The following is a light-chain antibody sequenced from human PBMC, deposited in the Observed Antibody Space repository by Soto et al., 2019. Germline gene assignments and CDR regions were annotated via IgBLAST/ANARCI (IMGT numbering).Light chain of an antibody. CDR2: AAS. J-gene: IGKJ3*01. CDR1: QGISSY. Sequence: DIQLTQSPSFLSASLGDRVTITCRSSQGISSYLAWYQQQPEQAPTLLIYAASTLQSGVPSRCSCSGSGTEFTLTISSLQSEEFATDSCQQLTLFGPGNKVDIK. CDR3: QQLTL. V-gene: IGKV1-9*01.